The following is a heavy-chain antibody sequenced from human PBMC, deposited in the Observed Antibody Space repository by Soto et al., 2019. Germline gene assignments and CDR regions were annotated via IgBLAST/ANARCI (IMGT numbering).Heavy chain of an antibody. Sequence: ASVKVSCKVSGYTLTELSMHWVRQAPGKGLEWMGGFDPEDGETIYAQKFQGRVTMTEDTSTDTAYMELSSLRSEDTAVYYCATAHPRTGTPTSGYFDYWGQGTLVTVSS. J-gene: IGHJ4*02. D-gene: IGHD1-1*01. CDR1: GYTLTELS. CDR2: FDPEDGET. CDR3: ATAHPRTGTPTSGYFDY. V-gene: IGHV1-24*01.